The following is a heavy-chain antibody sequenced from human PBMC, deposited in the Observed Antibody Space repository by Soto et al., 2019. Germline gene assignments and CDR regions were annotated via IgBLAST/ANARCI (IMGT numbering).Heavy chain of an antibody. CDR3: ARVSVYYDSSGSWFDY. V-gene: IGHV4-39*07. J-gene: IGHJ4*02. Sequence: PSETLSLTCTVSGDSITSNSYFWAWIRQPPGKGLEWIGSIYYSGTTYYNPSLKSRVTISVDTSKNQFSLKLSSVTAADTAVYYCARVSVYYDSSGSWFDYWGQGTLVTVSS. D-gene: IGHD3-22*01. CDR1: GDSITSNSYF. CDR2: IYYSGTT.